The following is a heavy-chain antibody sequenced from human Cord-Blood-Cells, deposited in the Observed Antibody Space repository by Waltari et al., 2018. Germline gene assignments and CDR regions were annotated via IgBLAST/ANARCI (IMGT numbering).Heavy chain of an antibody. CDR3: ARPNYCSSTSCYNGAFDY. CDR1: GGSISSSSSY. V-gene: IGHV4-39*01. D-gene: IGHD2-2*02. CDR2: IYYSGST. Sequence: QLQLQESGPGLVKPSATLSLTCTLSGGSISSSSSYWGWIRPPPGKGLAWIGSIYYSGSTYYNPSLKSRVTISVDTSKNQFSLKLSSVTAADTAVYYCARPNYCSSTSCYNGAFDYWGQGTLVTVSS. J-gene: IGHJ4*02.